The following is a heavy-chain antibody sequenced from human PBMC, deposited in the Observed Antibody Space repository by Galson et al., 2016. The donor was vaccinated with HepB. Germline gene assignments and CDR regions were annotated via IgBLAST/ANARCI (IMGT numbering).Heavy chain of an antibody. D-gene: IGHD3-9*01. CDR1: GFTVSSNY. CDR3: AKNDILAGYSAFDY. CDR2: IYSGGST. J-gene: IGHJ4*02. Sequence: SLRLSCAASGFTVSSNYMSWVRQAPGKGLEWVSVIYSGGSTYYADSVKGRFTFSRDNSKNTLYLQMNSLRAEDTAVYYCAKNDILAGYSAFDYWGQGTLVTVSS. V-gene: IGHV3-53*05.